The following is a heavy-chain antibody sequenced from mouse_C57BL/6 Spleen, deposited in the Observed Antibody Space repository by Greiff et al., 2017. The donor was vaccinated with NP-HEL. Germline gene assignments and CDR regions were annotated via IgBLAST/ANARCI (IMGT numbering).Heavy chain of an antibody. Sequence: VQLQQSGPELVKPGASVKISCKASGYSFTGYYMNWVKQSPEKSLEWIGEINPSTGGTTYNQKFKAKATLTGDKAYSTAYMQLKRLTSEDSAVYYCARGYSNYLCSSAMDYWGQGTSVTVSS. CDR3: ARGYSNYLCSSAMDY. J-gene: IGHJ4*01. CDR1: GYSFTGYY. V-gene: IGHV1-42*01. CDR2: INPSTGGT. D-gene: IGHD2-5*01.